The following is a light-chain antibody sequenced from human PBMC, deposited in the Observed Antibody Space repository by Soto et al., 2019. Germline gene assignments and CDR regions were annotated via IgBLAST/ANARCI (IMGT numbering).Light chain of an antibody. CDR3: SSYTSTSTRLV. CDR2: DVS. V-gene: IGLV2-14*03. J-gene: IGLJ2*01. CDR1: SSDVGGYDY. Sequence: QSALTQPASVSGSPGQSITISCTGTSSDVGGYDYVSWYQQHPGNVPKLMIYDVSNRPSGVSNRFSGSKCGNTASLTISGLQSEDDADYYCSSYTSTSTRLVFGGGTKVTVL.